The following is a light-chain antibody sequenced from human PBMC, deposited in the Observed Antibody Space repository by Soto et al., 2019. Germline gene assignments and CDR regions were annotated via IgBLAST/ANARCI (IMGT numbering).Light chain of an antibody. CDR3: SSYTSSTDYV. Sequence: QSVLTQPASVSGSPGQSITISCTGTTSDFGFYNYVSWYQHHPGKAPKLLIYEVTNRHSGVSNRFSGSKSGNTASLTISGLQAEDEADYYCSSYTSSTDYVFGPGTKVTVL. V-gene: IGLV2-14*01. J-gene: IGLJ1*01. CDR2: EVT. CDR1: TSDFGFYNY.